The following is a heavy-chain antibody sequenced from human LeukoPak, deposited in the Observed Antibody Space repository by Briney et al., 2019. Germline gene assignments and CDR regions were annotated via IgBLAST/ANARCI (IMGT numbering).Heavy chain of an antibody. CDR3: ARGNIAAAVVHFQH. V-gene: IGHV3-21*01. CDR1: GFTFSSYS. CDR2: ISSSSSYI. J-gene: IGHJ1*01. Sequence: PGGSLRLSCAASGFTFSSYSMNWVRQAPGKGLEWVSSISSSSSYIYYADSVRGRFTISRDNAKNSLYLQMNSLRAEDTAVYYCARGNIAAAVVHFQHWGQGTLVTVSS. D-gene: IGHD6-13*01.